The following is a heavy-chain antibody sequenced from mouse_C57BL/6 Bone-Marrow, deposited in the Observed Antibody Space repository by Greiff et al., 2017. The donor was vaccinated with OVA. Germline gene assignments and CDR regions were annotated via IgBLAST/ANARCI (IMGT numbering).Heavy chain of an antibody. J-gene: IGHJ2*01. V-gene: IGHV5-16*01. CDR1: GFTFSDYY. Sequence: EVQLVESEGGLVQPGSSMKLSCTASGFTFSDYYMAWVRQVPEKGLEWVANINYDGSSTYYLDSLKSRFIISRNNAKNILYLQMSSLKSEDTATYYCARGDYGSSYHYLDYWGQGTTLTVSS. CDR3: ARGDYGSSYHYLDY. D-gene: IGHD1-1*01. CDR2: INYDGSST.